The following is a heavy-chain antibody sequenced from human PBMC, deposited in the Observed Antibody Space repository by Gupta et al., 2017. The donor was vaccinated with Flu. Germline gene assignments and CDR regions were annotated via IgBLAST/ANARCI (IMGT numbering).Heavy chain of an antibody. V-gene: IGHV1-2*02. J-gene: IGHJ4*02. Sequence: QVHLVQSGAEVKKPGASVTVSCKASGYTFIDYYVHWVRQAPGQGLEWMGWINPNSGGTNYAQKFQGRVTMTMDTSISTAYMELSRLRSDDTAVYYCARQDQYSSSPFDYWGQGTLVTVSS. CDR1: GYTFIDYY. CDR2: INPNSGGT. D-gene: IGHD6-6*01. CDR3: ARQDQYSSSPFDY.